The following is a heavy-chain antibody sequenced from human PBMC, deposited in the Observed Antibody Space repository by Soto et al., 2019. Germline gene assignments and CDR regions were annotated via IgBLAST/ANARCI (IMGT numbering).Heavy chain of an antibody. D-gene: IGHD3-22*01. CDR3: ARLVYDTSLNYMYFDF. Sequence: SETLSRTGAVSVVSISSGNWWTWVRQTPQRGLEYIGEIFHDGTANYYPSFERRVAISVDTSKNQFSLKLTSVTAADTAIYFCARLVYDTSLNYMYFDFWGQGDLVTVSS. J-gene: IGHJ4*02. V-gene: IGHV4-4*02. CDR2: IFHDGTA. CDR1: VVSISSGNW.